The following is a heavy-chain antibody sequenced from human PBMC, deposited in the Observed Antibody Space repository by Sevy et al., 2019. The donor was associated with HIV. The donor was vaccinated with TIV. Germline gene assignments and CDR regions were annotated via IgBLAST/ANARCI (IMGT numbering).Heavy chain of an antibody. J-gene: IGHJ6*02. CDR1: GYTFTSYA. CDR2: INAGNGNT. CDR3: ARETIGSGSYYLYYYYGMDV. V-gene: IGHV1-3*01. D-gene: IGHD3-10*01. Sequence: ASVKVSCKASGYTFTSYAMHWVRQAPGQRLEWMGWINAGNGNTKYSQKFQGRVTITRDTSGSTAYMGLSSLRSEDTAVYYCARETIGSGSYYLYYYYGMDVWGQGTTVTVSS.